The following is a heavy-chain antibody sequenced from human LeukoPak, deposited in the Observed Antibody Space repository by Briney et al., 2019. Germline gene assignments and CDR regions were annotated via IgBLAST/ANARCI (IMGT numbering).Heavy chain of an antibody. Sequence: GGSLRLSCATSGFNFRTCGVHWVRQAPGKVLEWVALMSSDGIKTYYADSMKGRFTISRDSSKDTLYLQMSRLRHDDTAIYYCAKDHAGTGRAFEYWGQGTLVTVSS. CDR1: GFNFRTCG. V-gene: IGHV3-30*04. J-gene: IGHJ4*02. D-gene: IGHD1-1*01. CDR3: AKDHAGTGRAFEY. CDR2: MSSDGIKT.